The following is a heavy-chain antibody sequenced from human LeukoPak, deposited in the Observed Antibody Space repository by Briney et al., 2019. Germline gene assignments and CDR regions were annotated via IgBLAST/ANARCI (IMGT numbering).Heavy chain of an antibody. D-gene: IGHD4-11*01. J-gene: IGHJ6*02. Sequence: GGSLRLSCAASGFTVSSNYMSWVRQAPGKGLEWVSVIYSGGSTYYADSVKGRFNISRDNSKNTLYLQMNSLRAEDTAVYYCAREVYSKYEGDALDAWGQGTTVTVSS. V-gene: IGHV3-53*01. CDR1: GFTVSSNY. CDR2: IYSGGST. CDR3: AREVYSKYEGDALDA.